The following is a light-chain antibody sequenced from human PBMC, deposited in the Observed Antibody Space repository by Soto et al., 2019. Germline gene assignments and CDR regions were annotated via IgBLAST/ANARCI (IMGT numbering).Light chain of an antibody. CDR3: QQSINWPPLT. Sequence: EILLTHSPTTLSLSPGYTSTVPCRASQSVSTYLAWDQQKPGQATRLLIHEASKRATGVPARFSGSGSGTDFTLTISRLEPADDAVYYCQQSINWPPLTFGQGTRLEIK. J-gene: IGKJ5*01. CDR2: EAS. V-gene: IGKV3-11*01. CDR1: QSVSTY.